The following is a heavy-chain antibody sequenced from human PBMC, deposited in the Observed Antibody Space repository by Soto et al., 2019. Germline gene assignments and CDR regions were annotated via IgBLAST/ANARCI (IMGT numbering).Heavy chain of an antibody. Sequence: PSETLSLTCTVSGGSISSSSYYWGWIRQPPGKGMEWIGSIYYSGSTYYNTSLKSRVTISVDTSKNQFYLKLSSVTAADTAVYYCARHRSHCSGGSCYSNRNWFDPWGQGTLVTVSS. CDR3: ARHRSHCSGGSCYSNRNWFDP. V-gene: IGHV4-39*01. D-gene: IGHD2-15*01. J-gene: IGHJ5*02. CDR2: IYYSGST. CDR1: GGSISSSSYY.